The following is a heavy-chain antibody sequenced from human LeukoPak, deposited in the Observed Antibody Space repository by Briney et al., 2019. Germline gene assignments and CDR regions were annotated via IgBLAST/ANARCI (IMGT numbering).Heavy chain of an antibody. Sequence: SQTLSLTCAISGDSVSSNDAVWNWNRQSPSRGLEWLGRTYYRSTWVYDYAASVQSRIIINPDTSKNQFSLQLNSVTPEDTAVYYCARENTLVRGTRNPFDYWGQGTLVTVS. V-gene: IGHV6-1*01. D-gene: IGHD3-10*01. J-gene: IGHJ4*02. CDR1: GDSVSSNDAV. CDR2: TYYRSTWVY. CDR3: ARENTLVRGTRNPFDY.